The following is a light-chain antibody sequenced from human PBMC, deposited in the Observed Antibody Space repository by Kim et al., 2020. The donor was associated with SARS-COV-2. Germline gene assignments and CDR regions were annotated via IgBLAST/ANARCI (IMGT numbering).Light chain of an antibody. V-gene: IGLV10-54*02. CDR3: SALDSSLSARVWV. CDR1: SNIVGNQG. J-gene: IGLJ3*02. Sequence: QAGLTQPPSVSKGLRQTATLTCTGNSNIVGNQGAAWLQQHQGHPPKLLSYRNNNRPSGISERFSASRSGNTASLTITGLQPEDEADYYCSALDSSLSARVWVFGGGTQLTVL. CDR2: RNN.